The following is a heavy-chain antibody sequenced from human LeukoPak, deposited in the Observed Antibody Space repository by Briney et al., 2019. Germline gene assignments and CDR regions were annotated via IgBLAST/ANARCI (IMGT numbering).Heavy chain of an antibody. D-gene: IGHD3-22*01. J-gene: IGHJ4*02. CDR1: GFTVSSNY. Sequence: GGSLRLSCAASGFTVSSNYMSWVRQAPGKGLEWVSVIYSGGSTYYADSVKGRFTISRDNSKNTLYLQMNSLRAEDTAVYYCARDGALYDSSGYYYLPLDYWGQGTLVTVSS. V-gene: IGHV3-53*01. CDR3: ARDGALYDSSGYYYLPLDY. CDR2: IYSGGST.